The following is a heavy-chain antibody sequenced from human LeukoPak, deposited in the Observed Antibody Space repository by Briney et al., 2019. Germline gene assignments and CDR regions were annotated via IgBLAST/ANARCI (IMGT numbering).Heavy chain of an antibody. Sequence: ASVKVSCKASGDTFTSYAITWVRQAPGQGLEWMGGIIPIFDTSNYAQKFQGRVTLTRDMSTSTDYLELSSLRSEDTAVYYCARDNSVRDEAWWFNPWGQGTLVTVSS. J-gene: IGHJ5*02. CDR3: ARDNSVRDEAWWFNP. V-gene: IGHV1-69*05. D-gene: IGHD5-24*01. CDR1: GDTFTSYA. CDR2: IIPIFDTS.